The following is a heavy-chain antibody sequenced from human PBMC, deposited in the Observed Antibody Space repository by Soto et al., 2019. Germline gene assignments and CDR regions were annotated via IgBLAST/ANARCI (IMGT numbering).Heavy chain of an antibody. CDR2: IYYSGST. D-gene: IGHD3-22*01. J-gene: IGHJ3*02. Sequence: SETLSLTCTVSGGSISSYYWSWIRQPPGKGLEWIGYIYYSGSTNYNPSLKSRVTISVDTSKNQFSLKLSSVTAADTAVYYCAKGPYYYDTSGYQYIWGQGTMVTVSS. CDR3: AKGPYYYDTSGYQYI. CDR1: GGSISSYY. V-gene: IGHV4-59*12.